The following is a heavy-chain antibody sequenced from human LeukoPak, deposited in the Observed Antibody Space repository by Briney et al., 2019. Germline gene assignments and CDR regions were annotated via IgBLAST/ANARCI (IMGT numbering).Heavy chain of an antibody. Sequence: SETLSLTCAVSGDSISSYYWSWIRQTPGKGLEWIGYIYYSGSTNYSPSLKSRVSISLDTSKNQVSLKLSSVTAADTVVYYCARHGSWQQGNYYFDYWGQGTLVTVSS. J-gene: IGHJ4*02. CDR1: GDSISSYY. CDR3: ARHGSWQQGNYYFDY. D-gene: IGHD1-26*01. V-gene: IGHV4-59*08. CDR2: IYYSGST.